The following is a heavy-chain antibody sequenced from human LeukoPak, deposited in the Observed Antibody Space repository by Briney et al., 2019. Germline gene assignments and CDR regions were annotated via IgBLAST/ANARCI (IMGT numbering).Heavy chain of an antibody. D-gene: IGHD5-18*01. CDR3: ARDRGYVDTAMVFDY. CDR1: GFTFNAFG. J-gene: IGHJ4*02. V-gene: IGHV3-48*01. Sequence: GGSLRLSCAASGFTFNAFGMNWVRQAPGKGLEWVSYIGTTSGAIYYADSVKGRFTISRDSAKNTLYPQMNSLRAEDTAVYYCARDRGYVDTAMVFDYWGQGTLVTVSS. CDR2: IGTTSGAI.